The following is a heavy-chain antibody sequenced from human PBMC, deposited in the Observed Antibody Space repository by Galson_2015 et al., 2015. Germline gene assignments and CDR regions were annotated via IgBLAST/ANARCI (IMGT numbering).Heavy chain of an antibody. CDR2: IYSRGTT. V-gene: IGHV3-53*01. Sequence: FLRLSCAASGFTVSSNYMSWVRQAPGKGLDWVSVIYSRGTTYYADSVNGQFTMSRDDSKNMLYLQMNSLRAEDTAVYYCARVPRVSSHFQGMDVWGQGTTVTVSS. CDR3: ARVPRVSSHFQGMDV. J-gene: IGHJ6*02. CDR1: GFTVSSNY.